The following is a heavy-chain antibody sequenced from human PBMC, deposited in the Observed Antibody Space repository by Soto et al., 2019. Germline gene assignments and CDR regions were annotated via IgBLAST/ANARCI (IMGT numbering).Heavy chain of an antibody. CDR3: AKDALYDSSGYYSAFDI. CDR1: GFNFSNHW. J-gene: IGHJ3*02. CDR2: ITSDGKSK. V-gene: IGHV3-74*01. Sequence: GGSLRLSCAASGFNFSNHWMHWVRQRPAEGLVWVSRITSDGKSKAYAESVKGRFAISRDNAKNTLYLQMNSLRAEDTAVYYCAKDALYDSSGYYSAFDIWGQGTMVTVSS. D-gene: IGHD3-22*01.